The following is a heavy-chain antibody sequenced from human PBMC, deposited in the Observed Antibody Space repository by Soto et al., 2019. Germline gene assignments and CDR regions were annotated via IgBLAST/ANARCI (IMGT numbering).Heavy chain of an antibody. CDR1: GYTLTAYA. J-gene: IGHJ4*02. CDR2: INPANGNT. D-gene: IGHD3-16*02. CDR3: TRSALSPHGGLIGPFDY. Sequence: QVQLAQSGAQERKPGASVKVSCEVTGYTLTAYAMPWVRRAPGQRLGWMRWINPANGNTKYTQRLQGRLTITRDTSPKTVYIELKSLSSEDTAMYNCTRSALSPHGGLIGPFDYWGQGNLVTVSS. V-gene: IGHV1-3*05.